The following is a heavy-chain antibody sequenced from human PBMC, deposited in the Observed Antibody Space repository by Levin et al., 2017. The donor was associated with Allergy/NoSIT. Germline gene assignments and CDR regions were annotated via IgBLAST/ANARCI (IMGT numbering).Heavy chain of an antibody. CDR3: ARDVGAFDI. CDR1: GFTLSSYW. V-gene: IGHV3-7*01. Sequence: PGGSLRLSCAASGFTLSSYWMTWVRQAPGKGLEWVANIKQDGSEKYYVDSVKGRFTMSRDNAKNSLYLQMNSLRAEDTAVYYCARDVGAFDIWGQGTVVTVSS. J-gene: IGHJ3*02. CDR2: IKQDGSEK. D-gene: IGHD1-26*01.